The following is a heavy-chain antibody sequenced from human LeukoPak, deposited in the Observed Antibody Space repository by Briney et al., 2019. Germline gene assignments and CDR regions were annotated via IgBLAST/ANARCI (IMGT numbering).Heavy chain of an antibody. CDR2: IKSDGSVT. D-gene: IGHD2-2*03. CDR1: GFTFSSYY. V-gene: IGHV3-74*01. Sequence: GGSLRLSCAASGFTFSSYYMLWVRQAPGKGLVWVSRIKSDGSVTGYADSVKGRFTISRDNAKNTVYLQMNSLRAEDTAVYYCARDWIDRGTFDPWGQGTLVTVSS. CDR3: ARDWIDRGTFDP. J-gene: IGHJ5*02.